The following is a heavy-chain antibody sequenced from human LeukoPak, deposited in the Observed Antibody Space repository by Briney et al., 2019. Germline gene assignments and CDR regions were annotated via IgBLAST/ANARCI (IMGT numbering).Heavy chain of an antibody. V-gene: IGHV3-74*01. J-gene: IGHJ4*02. CDR3: ARDGSLPDY. Sequence: GGSLRLSCAGCGFTFSSHWMHWVRQPPGKGLVWVSRINSDGSGTIYADSVKGRFTVSRDNAKNTLYLQMNSLRAEDTAVYFCARDGSLPDYWGQGTLVTVSS. CDR2: INSDGSGT. CDR1: GFTFSSHW.